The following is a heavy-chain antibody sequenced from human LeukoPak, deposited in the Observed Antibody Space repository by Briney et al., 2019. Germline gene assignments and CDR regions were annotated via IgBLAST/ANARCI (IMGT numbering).Heavy chain of an antibody. V-gene: IGHV1-8*02. CDR1: GYTFTNYD. CDR2: MKLNSGNT. Sequence: ASVNVSCMASGYTFTNYDINWVRHAPGQGVEWVGWMKLNSGNTGNAQKFQGRVTMPRDTSISTAYLDLSRLRSDDTAVYYCARVVVRDANNYKDYWGQGTLLTVSS. D-gene: IGHD5-24*01. J-gene: IGHJ4*02. CDR3: ARVVVRDANNYKDY.